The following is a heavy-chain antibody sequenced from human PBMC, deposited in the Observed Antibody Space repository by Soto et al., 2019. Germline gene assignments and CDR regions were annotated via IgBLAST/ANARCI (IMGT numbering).Heavy chain of an antibody. CDR1: GGSISRLHW. Sequence: TSETLSLTCVVSGGSISRLHWWNWVRQPPGKGLEWIGEIYHTGTINYNPSLKTRVALSVDNSGNQFSLRLNSVTAADTAVYYCARAQRRYTNFDIWGLGTLVTISS. J-gene: IGHJ4*02. D-gene: IGHD3-16*02. V-gene: IGHV4-4*02. CDR3: ARAQRRYTNFDI. CDR2: IYHTGTI.